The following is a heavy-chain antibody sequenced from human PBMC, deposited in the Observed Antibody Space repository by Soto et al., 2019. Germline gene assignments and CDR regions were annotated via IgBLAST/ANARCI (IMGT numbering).Heavy chain of an antibody. CDR3: ARGGRKAVAFFDY. V-gene: IGHV3-48*02. CDR2: ISSSSSTI. Sequence: EVQLVESGGGLVQPGGSLRLSCAASGFTFSSYSMNWVRQAPGKGLEWVSYISSSSSTIYYADSVKGRFTISRDNAKNSLYLQMYSLRDEDTAVYYCARGGRKAVAFFDYWGQGTLVTVSS. D-gene: IGHD6-19*01. CDR1: GFTFSSYS. J-gene: IGHJ4*02.